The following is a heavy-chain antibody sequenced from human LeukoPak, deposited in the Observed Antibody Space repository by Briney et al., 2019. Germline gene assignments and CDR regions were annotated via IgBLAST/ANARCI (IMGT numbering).Heavy chain of an antibody. CDR3: VRGLYGLGWDY. V-gene: IGHV3-64D*06. Sequence: GGSLRLSCSASRFSLSSYNMHWVRQAPGKGLEFVSGVSSDWGTTDYTDSARDRFTISRDNSKNTLYLQMSSLRAEDTAIYYCVRGLYGLGWDYWGPGTLVTVSS. D-gene: IGHD3-10*01. J-gene: IGHJ4*02. CDR1: RFSLSSYN. CDR2: VSSDWGTT.